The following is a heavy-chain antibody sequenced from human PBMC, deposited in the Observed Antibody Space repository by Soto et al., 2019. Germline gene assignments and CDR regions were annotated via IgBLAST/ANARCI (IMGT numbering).Heavy chain of an antibody. Sequence: SVKVSCKASGFTFTSSAVQWVRQARGQRLEWIGWIVVGSGNTNYAQKFQERVTITRDMSTSTAYMELSSLRSEDTAVYYCAAWGGRTYYYDSSGYRDAFDIWGQGAMVTVSS. D-gene: IGHD3-22*01. V-gene: IGHV1-58*01. CDR3: AAWGGRTYYYDSSGYRDAFDI. J-gene: IGHJ3*02. CDR2: IVVGSGNT. CDR1: GFTFTSSA.